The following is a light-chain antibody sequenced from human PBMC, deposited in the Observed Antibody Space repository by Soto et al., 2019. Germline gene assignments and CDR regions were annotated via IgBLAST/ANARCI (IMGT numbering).Light chain of an antibody. CDR3: SSYTSKSSLI. V-gene: IGLV2-14*01. CDR2: EVR. CDR1: MRDVGAYNL. J-gene: IGLJ2*01. Sequence: QSVLTQPAPVSGSPGQSITISCAGTMRDVGAYNLVSWYQQHPGRAPQLIIYEVRNRPSGISFRFSGSKSGNTASLTISGLQAEDEADYYCSSYTSKSSLIFGGGTKVTGL.